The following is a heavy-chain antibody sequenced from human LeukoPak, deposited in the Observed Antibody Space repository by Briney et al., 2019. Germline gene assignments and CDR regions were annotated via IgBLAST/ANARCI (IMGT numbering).Heavy chain of an antibody. CDR3: ARDNDVCRGAGCLLFDY. J-gene: IGHJ4*02. V-gene: IGHV3-23*01. CDR1: GFIFSNYA. Sequence: GGSLRLSCAASGFIFSNYAMSWGRQAPGKGLEWVSTITSGGSSTYYADSVKGRFSISRDNSKNMLYLQMTSLRAEDTAVYYCARDNDVCRGAGCLLFDYWGQGNLVTVSS. CDR2: ITSGGSST. D-gene: IGHD1-1*01.